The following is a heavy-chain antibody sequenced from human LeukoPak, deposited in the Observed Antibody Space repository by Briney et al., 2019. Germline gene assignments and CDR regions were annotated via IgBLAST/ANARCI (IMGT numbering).Heavy chain of an antibody. V-gene: IGHV3-23*01. J-gene: IGHJ4*02. CDR2: ISGGGGTT. Sequence: PGGSLRLSCAASGFTFSSYAMSWVRQAPGKGLEWVSGISGGGGTTFYADSVKGRYTISRDNSKNTLYLQMNSLRAEDTAVYYCAISFHPIRGPFDYWGQGTLVTVSS. CDR1: GFTFSSYA. CDR3: AISFHPIRGPFDY.